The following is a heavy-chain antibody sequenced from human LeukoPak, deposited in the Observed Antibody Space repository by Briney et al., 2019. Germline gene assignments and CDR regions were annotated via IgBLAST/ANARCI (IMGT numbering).Heavy chain of an antibody. CDR2: IYYSGST. D-gene: IGHD5-18*01. J-gene: IGHJ4*02. CDR3: ARDSYGYMDY. V-gene: IGHV4-39*01. Sequence: SETLSLTCTVSGGSISSSSYYWGWIRQPPGKGLEWIGSIYYSGSTYYNPSLKSRVTISVDTSKNQFSLKLSSVTAADTAVYYCARDSYGYMDYWGQGTLVTVSS. CDR1: GGSISSSSYY.